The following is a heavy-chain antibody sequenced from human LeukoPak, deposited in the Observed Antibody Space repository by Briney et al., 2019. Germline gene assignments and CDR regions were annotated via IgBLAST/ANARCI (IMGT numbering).Heavy chain of an antibody. D-gene: IGHD1-20*01. CDR1: GDSVSSNSAA. CDR3: ARASSNWNDKVLDY. V-gene: IGHV6-1*01. CDR2: TYYRSKWYN. J-gene: IGHJ4*02. Sequence: SQTLSLTCAISGDSVSSNSAAWNWIRQSPSRGLEWLGGTYYRSKWYNDYAVSVKSRITINPDTSKNQFSLQLNSVTPEDTAVYYCARASSNWNDKVLDYWGQGTLVTVSS.